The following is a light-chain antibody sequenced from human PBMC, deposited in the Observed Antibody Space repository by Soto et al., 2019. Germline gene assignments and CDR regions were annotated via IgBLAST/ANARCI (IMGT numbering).Light chain of an antibody. CDR3: QQYGTSPRT. CDR1: QSVSSNY. Sequence: EIVLTQSPGTLSLSPGERATLSCRASQSVSSNYLAWYRQKPGQAPRLLMYGASSRATGIPDRFSGSGSGTDFTLTISGLEPEDVAVYYCQQYGTSPRTFGQGPKV. V-gene: IGKV3-20*01. J-gene: IGKJ1*01. CDR2: GAS.